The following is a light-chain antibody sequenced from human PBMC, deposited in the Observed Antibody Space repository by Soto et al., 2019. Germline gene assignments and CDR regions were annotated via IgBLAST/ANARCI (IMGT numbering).Light chain of an antibody. CDR3: SSYAGRNIDYV. CDR1: SSDVGGYKY. J-gene: IGLJ1*01. Sequence: QSVLTQPPSASGSPGQSVTISCTGTSSDVGGYKYVSWYQQHPGKVPKLMIYEVSKRPSGVPDRFSGSKSGNTASLTVSGLQAEDEADYYCSSYAGRNIDYVFGNGTKVTVL. V-gene: IGLV2-8*01. CDR2: EVS.